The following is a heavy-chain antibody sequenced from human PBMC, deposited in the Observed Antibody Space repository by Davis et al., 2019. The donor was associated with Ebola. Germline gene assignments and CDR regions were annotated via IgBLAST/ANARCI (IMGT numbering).Heavy chain of an antibody. CDR3: ARGYDILTGTGGYYGMDV. J-gene: IGHJ6*02. CDR2: INHSGST. Sequence: SETLSLTCAVYGGSFSGYYWSWIRQPPGKGLEWIGEINHSGSTNYNPSLKSRVTISVDTSENQFSLKLSSVTAADTAVYYCARGYDILTGTGGYYGMDVWGQGTTVTVSS. V-gene: IGHV4-34*01. D-gene: IGHD3-9*01. CDR1: GGSFSGYY.